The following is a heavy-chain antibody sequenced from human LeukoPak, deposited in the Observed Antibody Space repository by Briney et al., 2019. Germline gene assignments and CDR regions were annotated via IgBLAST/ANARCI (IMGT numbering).Heavy chain of an antibody. CDR3: ARDFSSVWYGTTDF. CDR2: IRSRAYGATT. Sequence: GRSLRLSCTASGFTFGDYAVSWFRQAPGKGLEWVGFIRSRAYGATTEYAASVKGTSTISRDDSKSIAYLQMNSLKIEDTAVYYCARDFSSVWYGTTDFWGQGTLVTVSS. J-gene: IGHJ4*02. V-gene: IGHV3-49*03. D-gene: IGHD6-13*01. CDR1: GFTFGDYA.